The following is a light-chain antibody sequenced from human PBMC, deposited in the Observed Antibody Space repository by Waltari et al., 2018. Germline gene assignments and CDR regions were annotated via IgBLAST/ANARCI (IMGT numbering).Light chain of an antibody. J-gene: IGKJ1*01. V-gene: IGKV3-15*01. CDR3: QQYDTWPRT. CDR1: QSVSAN. Sequence: EVVMTQSPATLSVSPGERATLSCRAGQSVSANLAWYQQNPGQAPRLLIYRASTRAVGIPARFSGSGSGTDFTFTISSLQSEDFAVYYCQQYDTWPRTFGQGTEVEI. CDR2: RAS.